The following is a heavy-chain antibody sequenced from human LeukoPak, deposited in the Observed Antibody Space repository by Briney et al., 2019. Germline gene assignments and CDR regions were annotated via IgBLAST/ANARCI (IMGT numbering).Heavy chain of an antibody. CDR2: IWYGGSNK. Sequence: GRSLRLSCAASGFTFSSYGMHWVRQAPGKGLEWVAVIWYGGSNKYYADSVKGRFTISRDKSKNTLYLQMNSLRAEDTAVYYCARDRYSSGWGPFDYWGQGTLVTVSS. CDR1: GFTFSSYG. D-gene: IGHD6-19*01. J-gene: IGHJ4*02. V-gene: IGHV3-33*08. CDR3: ARDRYSSGWGPFDY.